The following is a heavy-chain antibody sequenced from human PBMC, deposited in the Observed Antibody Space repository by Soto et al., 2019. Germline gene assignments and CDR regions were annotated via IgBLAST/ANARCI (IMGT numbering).Heavy chain of an antibody. Sequence: GGSLRLSCAASGFTFSNYGMHWVRQAPGKGLEWVALLSYDGNTKLYADSVKGRFTISRDDSQNTLYLRMNSLRPEDTAVYFCAKDWDGYTVTGYTYGMDVWGQGTTVTVSS. CDR3: AKDWDGYTVTGYTYGMDV. CDR2: LSYDGNTK. CDR1: GFTFSNYG. D-gene: IGHD2-2*02. J-gene: IGHJ6*02. V-gene: IGHV3-30*18.